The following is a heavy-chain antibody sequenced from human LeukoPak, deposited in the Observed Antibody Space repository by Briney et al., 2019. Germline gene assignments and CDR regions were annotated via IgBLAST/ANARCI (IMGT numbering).Heavy chain of an antibody. CDR2: IYYSGST. CDR1: GGSISSYY. J-gene: IGHJ4*02. V-gene: IGHV4-59*01. D-gene: IGHD2-15*01. Sequence: SETLSLTCTVSGGSISSYYWSWIRQPPGKGPEWTGYIYYSGSTNYNPSLKSRVTISVDTSKNQFSLKLSSVTAADTAVYYCARGGYCSGGSCYSLFDYWGQGTLVTVSS. CDR3: ARGGYCSGGSCYSLFDY.